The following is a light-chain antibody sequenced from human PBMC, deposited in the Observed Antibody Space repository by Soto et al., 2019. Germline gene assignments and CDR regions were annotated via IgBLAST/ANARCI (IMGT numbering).Light chain of an antibody. CDR1: QSVSSN. Sequence: EIVMTQSPATLSVSPGERATLSCRASQSVSSNLAWYQQKPGQAPRLLIYGASTRATGIPARFSGSGSGTEFTLTISSLQSEGFAGYYCQQYNNWPPPFTFGPGTKVDIK. CDR2: GAS. CDR3: QQYNNWPPPFT. J-gene: IGKJ3*01. V-gene: IGKV3-15*01.